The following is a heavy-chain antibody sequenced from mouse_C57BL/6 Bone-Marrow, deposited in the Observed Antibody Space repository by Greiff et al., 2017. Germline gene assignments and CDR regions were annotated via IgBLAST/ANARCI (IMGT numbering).Heavy chain of an antibody. CDR2: IYPRSGNT. J-gene: IGHJ4*01. D-gene: IGHD2-3*01. Sequence: QVQLQQSGAELARPGASVKLSCKASGYTFTSYGISWVKQRTGQGLEWIGEIYPRSGNTYYNEKSKGKATLTADKSSSTAYMELRSLTSEDSAVYFCARDDGYPLYYYAMDYWGQGTSVTVSA. V-gene: IGHV1-81*01. CDR3: ARDDGYPLYYYAMDY. CDR1: GYTFTSYG.